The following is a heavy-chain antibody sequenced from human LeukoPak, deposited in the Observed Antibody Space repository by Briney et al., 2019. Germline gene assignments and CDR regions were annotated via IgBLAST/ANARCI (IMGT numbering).Heavy chain of an antibody. Sequence: PSETLSLTCTVSGGSISSYYWSWIRQPAGKGLEWLGRIYTSGSTNYNPSLKSRFTMSVDTSKNQFSLKLSSVTAADTAVSYWARDNIWRELWRYYYYYMDVWGKGTTVTVSS. CDR1: GGSISSYY. D-gene: IGHD3-16*01. V-gene: IGHV4-4*07. J-gene: IGHJ6*03. CDR3: ARDNIWRELWRYYYYYMDV. CDR2: IYTSGST.